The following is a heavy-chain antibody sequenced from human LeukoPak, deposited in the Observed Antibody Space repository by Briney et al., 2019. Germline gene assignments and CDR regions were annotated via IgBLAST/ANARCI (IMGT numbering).Heavy chain of an antibody. CDR3: ARVISSSWSRPYYYYYGMDV. D-gene: IGHD6-13*01. CDR1: GYTLTSYA. V-gene: IGHV7-4-1*02. J-gene: IGHJ6*02. CDR2: INTNTGNP. Sequence: ASVKVSCKASGYTLTSYAMNWVRQAPGQGLEWMGWINTNTGNPTYAQGFTGRFVFSLDTSVSTAYLQISSLKAEDTAVYYCARVISSSWSRPYYYYYGMDVWGQGTTVTVSS.